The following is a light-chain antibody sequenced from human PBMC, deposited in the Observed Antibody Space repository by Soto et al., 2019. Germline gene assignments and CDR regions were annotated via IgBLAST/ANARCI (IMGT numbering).Light chain of an antibody. J-gene: IGLJ2*01. Sequence: QSALTQPASVSGSPGQSITISCTGTSSDVGSYNLVCWYQQHPGKAPKLMIYEGSKRPSGVSNRFSGSKSGNTASLTISGLQAEDEAYYYCFSYAGSSTYVVFGGGTKLTVL. CDR2: EGS. V-gene: IGLV2-23*01. CDR1: SSDVGSYNL. CDR3: FSYAGSSTYVV.